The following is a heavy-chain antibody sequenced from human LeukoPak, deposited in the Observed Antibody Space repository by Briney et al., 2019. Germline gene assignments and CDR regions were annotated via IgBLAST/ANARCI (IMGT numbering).Heavy chain of an antibody. D-gene: IGHD1-26*01. CDR3: ARSGSYLDAFDI. V-gene: IGHV1-2*02. CDR1: GYTFTSYD. J-gene: IGHJ3*02. CDR2: INPNSGGT. Sequence: ASVKVSCKASGYTFTSYDINWVRQATGQGLEWMGWINPNSGGTNYAQKFQGRVTMTRDTSISTAYMELSRLRSDDTAVYYCARSGSYLDAFDIWGQGTMVTVSS.